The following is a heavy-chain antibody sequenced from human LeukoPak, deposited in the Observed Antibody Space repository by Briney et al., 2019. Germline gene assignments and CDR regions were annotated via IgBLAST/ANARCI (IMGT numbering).Heavy chain of an antibody. Sequence: SETLSLTCTVSGGSITTYYWSWIRQPPGKGLEWIGYISYSGSTNYNPSLKSRVTMSLDTSKNQFSLRLSSVTAADTAVYYCARDRGHEDYWGQGTLVTVSS. CDR2: ISYSGST. J-gene: IGHJ4*02. V-gene: IGHV4-59*12. CDR1: GGSITTYY. CDR3: ARDRGHEDY. D-gene: IGHD5-24*01.